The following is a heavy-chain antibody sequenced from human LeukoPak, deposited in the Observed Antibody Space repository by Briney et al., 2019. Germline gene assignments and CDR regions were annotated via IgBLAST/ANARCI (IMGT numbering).Heavy chain of an antibody. CDR1: GFTFSSYG. V-gene: IGHV3-30*18. Sequence: GGSLRLSCAASGFTFSSYGMHWVRQAPGKGLEWVAVISYDGSNKYYADSVEGRFTISRDNSKNTLYLQMNSLRAEDTAVYYCAKDHSSSWYDYWGQGTLVTVSS. D-gene: IGHD6-13*01. CDR2: ISYDGSNK. CDR3: AKDHSSSWYDY. J-gene: IGHJ4*02.